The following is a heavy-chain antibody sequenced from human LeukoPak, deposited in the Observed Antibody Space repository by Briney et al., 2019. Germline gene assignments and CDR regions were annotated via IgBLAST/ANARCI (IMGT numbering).Heavy chain of an antibody. Sequence: GASVKVSCKASGYTFTGYYMHWVRQAPGQALEWMGWINPNSGGTNYAQTFHGRVPMTRDTSIRTAYMELSRLRSDDTAVYYCARGIVGAPTVPLTSFDYWGQGTLGTVSS. CDR1: GYTFTGYY. CDR3: ARGIVGAPTVPLTSFDY. J-gene: IGHJ4*02. V-gene: IGHV1-2*02. CDR2: INPNSGGT. D-gene: IGHD1-26*01.